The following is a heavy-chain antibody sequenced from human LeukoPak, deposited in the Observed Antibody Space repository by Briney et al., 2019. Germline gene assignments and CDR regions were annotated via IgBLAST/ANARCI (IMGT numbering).Heavy chain of an antibody. CDR1: GGTFSSYA. D-gene: IGHD3-22*01. Sequence: ASVKVSCKASGGTFSSYAISWVRQAPGQGLEWMGGINPIFGTANYAQKFQGRVTITADKSTSTAYMELSSLRAEDTAVYYCAREYYDSSGYYGNYYFDYWGQGTLVTVSS. J-gene: IGHJ4*02. V-gene: IGHV1-69*06. CDR2: INPIFGTA. CDR3: AREYYDSSGYYGNYYFDY.